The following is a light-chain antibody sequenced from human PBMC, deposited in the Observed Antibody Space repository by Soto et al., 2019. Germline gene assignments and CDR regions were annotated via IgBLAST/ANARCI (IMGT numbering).Light chain of an antibody. CDR3: SSYTSTTTEV. Sequence: QSLLTQPASVSGSPGQSIAISCTGTSSDLGRYNYVSWYQQYLGKAPKLIIYDVSSRPSGVSNRFSGSKSGNTASLTISGLQAEDEADYYCSSYTSTTTEVFGTGTKVTVL. J-gene: IGLJ1*01. CDR2: DVS. V-gene: IGLV2-14*03. CDR1: SSDLGRYNY.